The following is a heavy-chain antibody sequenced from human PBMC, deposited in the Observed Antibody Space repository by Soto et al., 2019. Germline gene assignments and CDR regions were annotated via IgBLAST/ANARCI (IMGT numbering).Heavy chain of an antibody. D-gene: IGHD5-18*01. CDR1: GFAFSSYG. V-gene: IGHV3-30*03. Sequence: QAQLVESGGGVVQPGRSLRLSCAASGFAFSSYGMHWVRQAPGTGLEWVAVISYDGSLQHYADSVKGRSTISRDNSKNMVLLQNSRLRAEDTAVYYCVSDRGYGHASVPYSWGQGTLVSVSS. CDR3: VSDRGYGHASVPYS. J-gene: IGHJ4*02. CDR2: ISYDGSLQ.